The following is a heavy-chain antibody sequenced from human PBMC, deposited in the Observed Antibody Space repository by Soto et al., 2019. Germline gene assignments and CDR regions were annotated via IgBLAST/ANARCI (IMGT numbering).Heavy chain of an antibody. J-gene: IGHJ6*02. D-gene: IGHD3-3*01. CDR1: GASVSSGSYY. V-gene: IGHV4-61*01. Sequence: PSETLSLTCTVSGASVSSGSYYWSWIRQPPGKGLEWIGYIYYSGSPKYNPSLKSRVTMSVDTSKNQFSLRLSSMTVADTAVYYCARQXEADDFWRGYYNQVHYYGMDVWGQGTTVTVSS. CDR3: ARQXEADDFWRGYYNQVHYYGMDV. CDR2: IYYSGSP.